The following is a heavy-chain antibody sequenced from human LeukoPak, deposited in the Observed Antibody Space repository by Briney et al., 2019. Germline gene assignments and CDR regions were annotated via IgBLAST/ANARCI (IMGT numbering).Heavy chain of an antibody. Sequence: ASVKVSCKASGYTFTSYYMHWVRQAPGQGLEWMGIINPSGGSTSYAQKFQGRVTMTRDTSTSTAYMELSSLRSEDTAVYYCAAPGGVPAASDAFDIWGQGTMVTVSS. D-gene: IGHD2-2*01. CDR2: INPSGGST. CDR3: AAPGGVPAASDAFDI. V-gene: IGHV1-46*01. J-gene: IGHJ3*02. CDR1: GYTFTSYY.